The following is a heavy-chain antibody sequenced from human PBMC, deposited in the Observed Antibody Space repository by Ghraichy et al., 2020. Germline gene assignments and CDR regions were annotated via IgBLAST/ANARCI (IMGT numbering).Heavy chain of an antibody. CDR1: GGSISSSSYY. CDR3: ASRDYGDYVLPLEADY. Sequence: SQTLSLTCTVSGGSISSSSYYWGWIRQPPGKGLEWIGSIYYSGSTYYNPSLKSRVTISVDTSKNQFSLKLSSVTAADTAVYYCASRDYGDYVLPLEADYWGQGTLVTVSS. CDR2: IYYSGST. D-gene: IGHD4-17*01. J-gene: IGHJ4*02. V-gene: IGHV4-39*07.